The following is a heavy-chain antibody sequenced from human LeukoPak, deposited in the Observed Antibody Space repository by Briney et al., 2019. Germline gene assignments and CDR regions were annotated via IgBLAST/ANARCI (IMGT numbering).Heavy chain of an antibody. J-gene: IGHJ6*02. D-gene: IGHD6-13*01. CDR1: GGTFSSYA. CDR3: ARTSFSRIAAAGKDSFYYGMDV. V-gene: IGHV1-69*13. CDR2: IIPIFGTA. Sequence: SVKVSCTASGGTFSSYAISWVRQAPGQGLEWMGGIIPIFGTANYAQKFQGRVTITADESTSTAYMELSSLRSEDTAVYYCARTSFSRIAAAGKDSFYYGMDVWGQGTTVTVSS.